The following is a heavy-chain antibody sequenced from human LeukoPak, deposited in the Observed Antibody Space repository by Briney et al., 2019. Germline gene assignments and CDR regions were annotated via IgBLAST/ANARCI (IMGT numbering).Heavy chain of an antibody. CDR2: ISSSGNT. CDR3: VKGRMSEDGLDF. J-gene: IGHJ4*02. CDR1: GFTFGRSA. V-gene: IGHV3-23*01. D-gene: IGHD5-24*01. Sequence: GGSLRLSCEAAGFTFGRSAMTWVRQTPGKGLEWFSSISSSGNTYYADSVKGRFTISRDNSKNLVNLQMNSLRAEDTAIYYCVKGRMSEDGLDFWGQGSLVTVSS.